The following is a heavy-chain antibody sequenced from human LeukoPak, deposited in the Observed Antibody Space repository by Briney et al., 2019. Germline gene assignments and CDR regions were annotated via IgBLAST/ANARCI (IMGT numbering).Heavy chain of an antibody. CDR1: GGSISRGGYS. CDR3: AKGVGVRRFLEWLDY. CDR2: IYQSGST. Sequence: SETLSLTCGVSGGSISRGGYSWSWIRQPPGKGLEWIGYIYQSGSTYYNPSLKSRVTISIDRSKNQFSLKLSSVTAADTAVYYCAKGVGVRRFLEWLDYRGQGTLVTVSS. V-gene: IGHV4-30-2*01. D-gene: IGHD3-3*01. J-gene: IGHJ4*02.